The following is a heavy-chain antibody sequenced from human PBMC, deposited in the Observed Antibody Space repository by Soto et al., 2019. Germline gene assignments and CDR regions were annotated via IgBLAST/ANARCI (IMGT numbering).Heavy chain of an antibody. V-gene: IGHV4-4*07. D-gene: IGHD3-3*01. Sequence: LGTLSLPCTVTSGAISGFYLAWMRQAPGGGLEWIGRIYSSGSTNYNPSLKSRVTISLDTSMNHFSLRLSSVTAADTAVYYCARGQRFSDWFDPWGQGTLVTVSS. CDR2: IYSSGST. J-gene: IGHJ5*02. CDR3: ARGQRFSDWFDP. CDR1: SGAISGFY.